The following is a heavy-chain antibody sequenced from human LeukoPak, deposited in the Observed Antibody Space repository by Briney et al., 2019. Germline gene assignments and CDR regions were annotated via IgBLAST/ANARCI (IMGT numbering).Heavy chain of an antibody. V-gene: IGHV1-2*06. J-gene: IGHJ5*02. CDR3: AKLSRQDGSGSYSPDWFDP. CDR2: INPNSGGT. D-gene: IGHD3-10*01. CDR1: GYTFIGYY. Sequence: GASVKVSCKASGYTFIGYYIHWVRQAPGQGLEWMGRINPNSGGTDYPQKFQGRVTMTRDTSISTVYMEVSRLTSDDTAMYYCAKLSRQDGSGSYSPDWFDPWGQGTLVTVSS.